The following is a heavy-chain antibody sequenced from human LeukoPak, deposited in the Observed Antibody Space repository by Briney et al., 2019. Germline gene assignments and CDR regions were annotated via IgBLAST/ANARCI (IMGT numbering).Heavy chain of an antibody. Sequence: SETLSLTCAVYGGSFSGYYWSWIRQPPGKGLEWIGEINYSGSTNYNPSLKSRVTISVDTSKNQFSLKLSPVTAADTAVYYCARLTYSSGWYFDYWGQGTLVTVSS. J-gene: IGHJ4*02. CDR3: ARLTYSSGWYFDY. V-gene: IGHV4-34*01. D-gene: IGHD6-19*01. CDR1: GGSFSGYY. CDR2: INYSGST.